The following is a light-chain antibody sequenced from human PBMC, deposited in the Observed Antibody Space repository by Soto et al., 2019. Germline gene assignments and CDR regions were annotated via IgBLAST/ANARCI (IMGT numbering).Light chain of an antibody. CDR1: QSITNR. J-gene: IGKJ1*01. V-gene: IGKV1-5*01. CDR3: QHYGGMWA. CDR2: DAS. Sequence: DIQMTQSPSTLSASVGDRVTITCRASQSITNRLAWYQQKPGKAPKVVTYDASSLESGVPSRFSGSGSGTEFILTISSLQPDDFATYCCQHYGGMWAFGQGTKVDSK.